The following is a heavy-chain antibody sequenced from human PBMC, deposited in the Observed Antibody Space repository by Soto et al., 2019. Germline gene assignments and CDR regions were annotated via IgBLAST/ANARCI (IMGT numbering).Heavy chain of an antibody. CDR2: ISSISTYI. J-gene: IGHJ4*02. CDR3: AREIRGGRYIGYDESFDS. D-gene: IGHD5-12*01. V-gene: IGHV3-21*01. CDR1: GFTFISYT. Sequence: EVQLVESGGGLVKPGGSLRLSCAASGFTFISYTMNWVRRAPGKGLEWVASISSISTYIFYADSVKGRFIISRDNANNSLYLQMNSLRADDTAVYYCAREIRGGRYIGYDESFDSWGQGTLVTVSS.